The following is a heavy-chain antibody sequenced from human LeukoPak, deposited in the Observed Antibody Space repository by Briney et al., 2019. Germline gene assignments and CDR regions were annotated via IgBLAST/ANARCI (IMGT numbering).Heavy chain of an antibody. CDR3: ARDYAVNPPD. CDR1: GGSINNSNYY. J-gene: IGHJ4*02. V-gene: IGHV4-39*07. CDR2: IYYSGTS. D-gene: IGHD1-14*01. Sequence: SETLSLTCTVSGGSINNSNYYWGWIRQPPGKGLEWIGSIYYSGTSYYNPSLKSRVTISVNTSKNQFSLKLSSVTAADTAVYYCARDYAVNPPDWGQGTLVTVSS.